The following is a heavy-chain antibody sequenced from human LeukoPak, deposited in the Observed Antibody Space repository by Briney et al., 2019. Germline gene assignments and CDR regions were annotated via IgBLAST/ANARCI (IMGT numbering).Heavy chain of an antibody. J-gene: IGHJ4*02. Sequence: GGSLRLSCAASGFTFSSYGMHWVRQAPGKGLEWVAFIRYDGSNKYYADSVKGRFIISRDNSKNTLYLQMNSLRAEDTAVYYCANPSDCSSTSCYYQGDYWGQGTLVTVSS. CDR1: GFTFSSYG. CDR2: IRYDGSNK. CDR3: ANPSDCSSTSCYYQGDY. D-gene: IGHD2-2*01. V-gene: IGHV3-30*02.